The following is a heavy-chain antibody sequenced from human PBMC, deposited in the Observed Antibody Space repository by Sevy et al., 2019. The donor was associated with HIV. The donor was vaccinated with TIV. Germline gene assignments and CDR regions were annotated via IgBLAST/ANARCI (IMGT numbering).Heavy chain of an antibody. J-gene: IGHJ4*02. D-gene: IGHD1-20*01. V-gene: IGHV4-59*01. CDR3: ARVGFNWNDVDY. Sequence: SETLSLTCSVSGGSMNLYYRSWIRQPPGKGLEWIGFIYYSGSTNYNPSLKSRVTISVDTYENQFSLELSSVTAADTAVYYCARVGFNWNDVDYWGQGTLVTVSS. CDR1: GGSMNLYY. CDR2: IYYSGST.